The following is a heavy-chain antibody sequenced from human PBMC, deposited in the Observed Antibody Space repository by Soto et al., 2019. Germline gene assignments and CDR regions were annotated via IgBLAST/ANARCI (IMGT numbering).Heavy chain of an antibody. V-gene: IGHV3-30-3*01. CDR3: ARDKEVRFLEWLSNYYYYGMGV. J-gene: IGHJ6*02. Sequence: PGGSLRLSCAASGFTFSSYAMHWVRQAPGKGLEWVAVISYDGSNKYYADSVKGRFTISRDNSKNTLYLQMNSLRAEDTAVYYCARDKEVRFLEWLSNYYYYGMGVWGQGTTVTVSS. CDR2: ISYDGSNK. D-gene: IGHD3-3*01. CDR1: GFTFSSYA.